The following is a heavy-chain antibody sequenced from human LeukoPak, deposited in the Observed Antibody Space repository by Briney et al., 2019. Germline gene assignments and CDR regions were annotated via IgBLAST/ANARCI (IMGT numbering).Heavy chain of an antibody. V-gene: IGHV3-9*01. D-gene: IGHD6-19*01. CDR1: GFTFDDYA. CDR2: ISWNSGSI. Sequence: GGSLRLSCAASGFTFDDYAMHWVRQAPGKGLEWVSGISWNSGSIGYADSVKGRFTISRDNAKNSLYLQMNSLRAEDTAVYYCARDLEEHSSGWFKFTADYGMDVWGQGTTVTVSS. CDR3: ARDLEEHSSGWFKFTADYGMDV. J-gene: IGHJ6*02.